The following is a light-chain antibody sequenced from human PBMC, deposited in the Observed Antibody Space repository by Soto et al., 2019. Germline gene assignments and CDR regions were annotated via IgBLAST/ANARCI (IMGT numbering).Light chain of an antibody. V-gene: IGLV2-14*03. CDR3: SSFTLTTYV. CDR1: SSDVGAYNY. J-gene: IGLJ1*01. Sequence: QSALTQPASVSGSPGQSITISCTGSSSDVGAYNYVSWYQQHPAKAPKLIIYDVTSRPSGVSDRFSGSKSGNTASLTISGLQSEDAADYFCSSFTLTTYVFGSGTKVTVL. CDR2: DVT.